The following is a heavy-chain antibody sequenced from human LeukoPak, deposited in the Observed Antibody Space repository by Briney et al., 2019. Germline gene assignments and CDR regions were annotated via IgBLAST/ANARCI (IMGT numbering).Heavy chain of an antibody. CDR3: ARNYYDSSGYLPD. Sequence: PSETLSLTCAVYGGSFSDYFWSWIRQPPGKGLEWIGEINHSGSTNYNPSLKSRVTISVDTSKKQFSLKLSSATAADTALYYCARNYYDSSGYLPDWGQGTLVTVSS. D-gene: IGHD3-22*01. V-gene: IGHV4-34*01. CDR1: GGSFSDYF. J-gene: IGHJ4*02. CDR2: INHSGST.